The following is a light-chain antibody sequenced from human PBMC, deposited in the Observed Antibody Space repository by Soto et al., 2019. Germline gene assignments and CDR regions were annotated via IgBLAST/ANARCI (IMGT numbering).Light chain of an antibody. J-gene: IGKJ4*01. V-gene: IGKV3-11*01. Sequence: EIVLTQSPATLSLSPGERATLSCRASQSVSSYLAWYQQKPGQAPRLLIYVASNRATGIPARFSGSGSGTDFPRTISSLEPEDFAGYYCQQRSNWLTFGGGTKVEIK. CDR2: VAS. CDR3: QQRSNWLT. CDR1: QSVSSY.